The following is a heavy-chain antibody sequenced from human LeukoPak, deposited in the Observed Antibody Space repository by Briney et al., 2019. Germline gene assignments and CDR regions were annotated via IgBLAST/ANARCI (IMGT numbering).Heavy chain of an antibody. CDR1: GFTFSSYA. D-gene: IGHD5-18*01. CDR3: ARDGRYSYGHDAFDI. J-gene: IGHJ3*02. Sequence: GGSLRLSCAASGFTFSSYAMSWVRQAPGKGLEWVSAISGSGGSTYYADSVKGRFTISRDNSKNTLYLQMNSLRAEDTAVYYCARDGRYSYGHDAFDIWGQGTMVTVSS. V-gene: IGHV3-23*01. CDR2: ISGSGGST.